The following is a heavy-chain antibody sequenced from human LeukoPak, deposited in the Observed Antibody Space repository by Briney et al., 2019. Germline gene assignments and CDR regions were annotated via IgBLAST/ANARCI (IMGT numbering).Heavy chain of an antibody. V-gene: IGHV4-59*01. Sequence: SETLSLTCTVSGGSISSYYWSWIRQPPGKGLEWIGYIYYSGSTNYNPSLKSRVTISVDTSKNQFSLKLSSVTAADTAVYYCARGQFYDFWSGYYVEYYFDYWGQGTLVTVSS. D-gene: IGHD3-3*01. CDR2: IYYSGST. J-gene: IGHJ4*02. CDR3: ARGQFYDFWSGYYVEYYFDY. CDR1: GGSISSYY.